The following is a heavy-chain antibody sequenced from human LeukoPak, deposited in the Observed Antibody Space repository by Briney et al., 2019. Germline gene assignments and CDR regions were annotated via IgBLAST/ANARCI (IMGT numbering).Heavy chain of an antibody. CDR2: ISWNSGSI. J-gene: IGHJ3*02. D-gene: IGHD7-27*01. CDR1: GFTFDDYG. CDR3: AKASGDSPIDAFDI. Sequence: GGSLRLSCAASGFTFDDYGMSWVRQTPGKGLEWVSGISWNSGSIGYADSVKGRFTISRDNAKNSLYLQMNSLRAEDMALYYCAKASGDSPIDAFDIWGQGTMVTVSS. V-gene: IGHV3-9*03.